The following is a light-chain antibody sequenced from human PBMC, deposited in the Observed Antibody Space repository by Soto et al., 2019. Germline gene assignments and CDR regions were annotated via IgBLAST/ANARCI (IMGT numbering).Light chain of an antibody. J-gene: IGKJ5*01. V-gene: IGKV1-8*01. CDR3: QQANSFPIT. CDR1: QGISSY. Sequence: AIRMTQSPSSLSASTGDRVTITCRASQGISSYLAWYQQKPGKAPKLLIYAASTLQSGVPSRLSGSGSGTDFTLTISCLQSEDFATYYCQQANSFPITFGQGTRLEIK. CDR2: AAS.